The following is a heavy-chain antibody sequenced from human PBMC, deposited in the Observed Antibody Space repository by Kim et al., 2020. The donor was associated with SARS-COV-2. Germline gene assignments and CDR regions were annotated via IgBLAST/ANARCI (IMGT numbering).Heavy chain of an antibody. D-gene: IGHD2-21*02. CDR1: GFTFTSSA. CDR3: AAVPEGVVTAYWDY. V-gene: IGHV1-58*01. CDR2: IVVGSGNT. Sequence: SVKVSCKASGFTFTSSAVQWVRQARGQRLEWIGWIVVGSGNTNYAQKFQERVTITRDMSTSTAYMELSSLRSEDTAVYYCAAVPEGVVTAYWDYWGQGTLVTVSS. J-gene: IGHJ4*02.